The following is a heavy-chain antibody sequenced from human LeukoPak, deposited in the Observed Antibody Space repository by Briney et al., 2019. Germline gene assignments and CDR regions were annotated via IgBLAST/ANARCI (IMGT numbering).Heavy chain of an antibody. D-gene: IGHD5-18*01. CDR2: INSDGSST. J-gene: IGHJ4*02. Sequence: PGGSLRLSCAASGFTFSSYWMHWVRQAPGKGLVWVSRINSDGSSTSYADSVKGRFTISRDNAKNTLYLQMNSLRAEDTAVYYCASDTVDTAVGIDYWGQGTLVTVSS. V-gene: IGHV3-74*01. CDR3: ASDTVDTAVGIDY. CDR1: GFTFSSYW.